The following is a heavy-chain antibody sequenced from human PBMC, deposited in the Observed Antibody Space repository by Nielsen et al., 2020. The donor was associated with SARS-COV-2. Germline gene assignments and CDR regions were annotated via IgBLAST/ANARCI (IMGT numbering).Heavy chain of an antibody. Sequence: SETLSLTCTVSGGSISSGGYYWSWIRQHPGKGLEWIGYIYYSGSTYYNPSLKSRVTISVDTSKNQFSLKLSSVTAADTAVYYCARDSYSNYVPFDCWGQGTLVTVSS. V-gene: IGHV4-31*03. J-gene: IGHJ4*02. CDR1: GGSISSGGYY. CDR2: IYYSGST. CDR3: ARDSYSNYVPFDC. D-gene: IGHD4-11*01.